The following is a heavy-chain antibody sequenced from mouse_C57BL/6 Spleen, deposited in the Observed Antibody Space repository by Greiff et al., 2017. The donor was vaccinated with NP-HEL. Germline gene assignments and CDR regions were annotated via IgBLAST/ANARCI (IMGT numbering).Heavy chain of an antibody. D-gene: IGHD1-1*01. CDR2: IDPANGNT. J-gene: IGHJ2*01. CDR3: AYYGSSYFDS. Sequence: VQLQQSVAELVRPGASVKLSCTASGFKIKNTYMHWVKQRPEQGLEWIGRIDPANGNTKYAPKFQGKATITADTSSNTAYLQLSSLTSEDTAIYYCAYYGSSYFDSWGQGTTLTVAA. CDR1: GFKIKNTY. V-gene: IGHV14-3*01.